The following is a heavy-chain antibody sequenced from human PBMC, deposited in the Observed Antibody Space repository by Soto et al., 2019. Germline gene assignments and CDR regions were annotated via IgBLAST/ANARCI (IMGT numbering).Heavy chain of an antibody. J-gene: IGHJ5*02. CDR1: GGSISSGGYY. Sequence: SETLSRTCTVSGGSISSGGYYWSWIRQHPGKGLEWIGYIYYSGSTYYNPSLKSRVTISVDTSKNQFSLKLSSVTAADTAVYYCARSRGYSYGYLNWFDPWGQGTLVTV. D-gene: IGHD5-18*01. CDR2: IYYSGST. V-gene: IGHV4-31*03. CDR3: ARSRGYSYGYLNWFDP.